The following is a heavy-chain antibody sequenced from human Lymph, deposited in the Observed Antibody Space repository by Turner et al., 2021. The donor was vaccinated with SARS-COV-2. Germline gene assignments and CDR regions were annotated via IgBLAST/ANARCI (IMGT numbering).Heavy chain of an antibody. D-gene: IGHD2-15*01. J-gene: IGHJ4*02. Sequence: QVQLQESAPGLVKPSGPLSLTCAVSGGSISSSNWWSWVRQPPGKGLEWIGEIYHSGSTNYNPSLKSRVTISVDKSKNQFSLKLSSVTAADTAVYYCATKYCSGGRCSYFDYWGQGTLVTVSS. CDR2: IYHSGST. CDR1: GGSISSSNW. V-gene: IGHV4-4*02. CDR3: ATKYCSGGRCSYFDY.